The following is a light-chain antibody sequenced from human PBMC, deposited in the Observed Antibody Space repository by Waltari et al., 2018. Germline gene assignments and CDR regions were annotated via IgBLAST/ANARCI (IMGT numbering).Light chain of an antibody. CDR2: DVT. Sequence: QSALTQPASVSGSPGQSITISCTGPSSDIGATNFVSWYQQHPGEAPKLIIYDVTYRPSGVSNRFSGSKSGNTASLTISGLQAEDEADYYCSSYTRNKVFGGGTKLTVL. V-gene: IGLV2-14*03. CDR1: SSDIGATNF. J-gene: IGLJ3*02. CDR3: SSYTRNKV.